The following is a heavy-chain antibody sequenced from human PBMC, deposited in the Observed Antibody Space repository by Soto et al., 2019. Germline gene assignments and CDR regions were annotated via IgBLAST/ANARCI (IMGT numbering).Heavy chain of an antibody. CDR2: LYIADGT. V-gene: IGHV3-53*01. CDR1: GFTVSGKKY. CDR3: ANWLLREHAFDI. J-gene: IGHJ3*02. D-gene: IGHD2-15*01. Sequence: DVQVVESGGGLIQPGGSLRLSCAASGFTVSGKKYITWVRQAPGQGLEWVSALYIADGTFYADSVRGRFTVSIDSSKNTVYLQMNNLGHEDAAVYFCANWLLREHAFDIWGLGTMVTVSS.